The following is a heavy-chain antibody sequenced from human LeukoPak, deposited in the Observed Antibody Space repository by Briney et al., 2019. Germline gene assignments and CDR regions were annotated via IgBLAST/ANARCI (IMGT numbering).Heavy chain of an antibody. Sequence: ASVKVSCKASGYTFTGYYMHWVRQAPGQGLEWMGWINPNSGGTNYAQKFQGRVTITRDTSASTAYMELRSLRSDDTAVYYCARDPGQYGSGARGAFDIWGQGTMVTVSS. CDR2: INPNSGGT. CDR3: ARDPGQYGSGARGAFDI. J-gene: IGHJ3*02. CDR1: GYTFTGYY. D-gene: IGHD3-10*01. V-gene: IGHV1-2*02.